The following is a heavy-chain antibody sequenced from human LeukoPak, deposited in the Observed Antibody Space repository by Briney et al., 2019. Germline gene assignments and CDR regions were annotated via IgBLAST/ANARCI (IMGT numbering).Heavy chain of an antibody. J-gene: IGHJ6*03. CDR3: ARGRFTYCSGGSCYPPRTYYYYYMDV. D-gene: IGHD2-15*01. Sequence: PSETLSLTCAVYGGSFSGYYWSWIRQPPGKGLEWIGEINHSGSTNYNPSLKRRVTISVDTSKNQFSLKLSSVTAADTAVYYCARGRFTYCSGGSCYPPRTYYYYYMDVWGKGTTVTVSS. V-gene: IGHV4-34*01. CDR1: GGSFSGYY. CDR2: INHSGST.